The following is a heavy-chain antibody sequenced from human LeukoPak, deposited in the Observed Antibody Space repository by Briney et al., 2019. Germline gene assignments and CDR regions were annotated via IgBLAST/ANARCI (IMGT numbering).Heavy chain of an antibody. CDR3: ARASYCAGDCYYFDY. CDR2: IYTSGST. J-gene: IGHJ4*02. V-gene: IGHV4-4*07. Sequence: PSETLSLTCTVSGGSISSYYWTWIRQPAGKGLEWIGRIYTSGSTNYNPSPKSRVTMSVDTSKNQFSLKLDSVTAADTAVYYCARASYCAGDCYYFDYWGQGTLVTVSS. D-gene: IGHD2-21*02. CDR1: GGSISSYY.